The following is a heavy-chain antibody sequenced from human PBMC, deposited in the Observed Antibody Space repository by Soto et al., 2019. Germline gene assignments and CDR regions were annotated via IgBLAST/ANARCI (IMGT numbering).Heavy chain of an antibody. CDR2: IYSRGST. J-gene: IGHJ6*02. Sequence: GGSLRLSCAASGFTVSSNYMSFVPQAPGQELEWVSVIYSRGSTYYADSVKCRFTISRDNSKNTLYLQMNSLRAEDTAVYYCPRDQMVYAILRHYYYGMDVCGQGPTVTVSS. CDR3: PRDQMVYAILRHYYYGMDV. V-gene: IGHV3-53*01. CDR1: GFTVSSNY. D-gene: IGHD2-8*01.